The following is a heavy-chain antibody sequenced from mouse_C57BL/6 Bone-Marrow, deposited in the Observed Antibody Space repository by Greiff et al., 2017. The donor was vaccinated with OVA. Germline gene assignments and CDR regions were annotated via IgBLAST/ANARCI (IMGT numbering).Heavy chain of an antibody. V-gene: IGHV5-4*03. CDR2: ISDGGSYT. CDR1: GFTFSSYA. J-gene: IGHJ4*01. CDR3: ARAQDLYAMDY. Sequence: EVKVVESGGGLVKPGGSLKLSCAASGFTFSSYAMSWVRQTPEKRLEWVATISDGGSYTYYPDNVKGRFTISRDNAKNNLYLQMSHLKSEDTAMYYCARAQDLYAMDYGGHGASVTVSS.